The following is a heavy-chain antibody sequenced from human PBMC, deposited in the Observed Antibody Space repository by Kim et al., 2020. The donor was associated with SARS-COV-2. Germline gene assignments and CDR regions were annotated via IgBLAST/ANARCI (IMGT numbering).Heavy chain of an antibody. CDR1: GVSVNSYY. J-gene: IGHJ4*02. V-gene: IGHV4-59*02. CDR2: IHYGGTT. Sequence: SETLSLTCTVSGVSVNSYYWSWIRQPPGKGLEWIAYIHYGGTTNYNPSLKSRVTLSLDTSTNQFSMRLTSVTAADSAVYYCVRILDSGCSDYWGQGTLVT. CDR3: VRILDSGCSDY. D-gene: IGHD3-22*01.